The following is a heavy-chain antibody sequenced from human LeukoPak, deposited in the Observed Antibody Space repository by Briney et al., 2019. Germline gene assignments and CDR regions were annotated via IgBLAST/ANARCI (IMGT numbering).Heavy chain of an antibody. J-gene: IGHJ4*02. CDR3: ARGRSWYDY. CDR1: GSSISSYY. V-gene: IGHV4-59*01. Sequence: SETLSLTCTVSGSSISSYYWSWIRQPPGKGLEWIGYIYYSGSTNYNPSLKSRVTISVDTSKNQFSLKLSSVTAADTAVYYCARGRSWYDYWGQGTLVTVSS. D-gene: IGHD6-13*01. CDR2: IYYSGST.